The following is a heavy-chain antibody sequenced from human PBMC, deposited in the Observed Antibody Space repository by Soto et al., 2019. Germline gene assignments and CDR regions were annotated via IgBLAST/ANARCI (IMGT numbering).Heavy chain of an antibody. J-gene: IGHJ5*02. D-gene: IGHD3-10*01. Sequence: PSETLSLTCTVSGTSMSGHFWSWMRQPPGKGLEWIGYGYYSGSTLYNPSLKSRVTISLDTSKNHFSLRLNSVTSADTAVYYCARGVYLSLVRTGWFHPWGQGTLVT. CDR2: GYYSGST. V-gene: IGHV4-59*11. CDR3: ARGVYLSLVRTGWFHP. CDR1: GTSMSGHF.